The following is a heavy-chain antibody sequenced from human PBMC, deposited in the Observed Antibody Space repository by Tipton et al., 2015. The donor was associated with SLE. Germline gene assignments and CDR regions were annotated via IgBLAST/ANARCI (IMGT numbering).Heavy chain of an antibody. CDR2: INHSGRT. CDR1: GGSVSSGSYY. V-gene: IGHV4-61*01. CDR3: ARDRDYYDSSGLFDP. J-gene: IGHJ5*02. D-gene: IGHD3-22*01. Sequence: TLSLTCTVSGGSVSSGSYYWSWIRQPPGKGLEWIGEINHSGRTNCNPSLKSRVTISVDTSKNQFSLKLSSVTAADTAVYYCARDRDYYDSSGLFDPWGQGTLVTVSS.